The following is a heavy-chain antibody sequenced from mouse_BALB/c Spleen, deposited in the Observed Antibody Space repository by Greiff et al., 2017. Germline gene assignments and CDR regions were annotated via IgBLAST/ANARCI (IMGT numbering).Heavy chain of an antibody. CDR1: GFAFSSYD. Sequence: EVHLVESGGGLVKPGGSLKLSCAASGFAFSSYDMSWVRQTPEKRLEWVAYISSGGGSTYYPDTVKGRFTISRDNAKNTLYLQMSSLKSEDTAMYYCARQDGYYLTFAYWGQGTLVTVSA. CDR3: ARQDGYYLTFAY. V-gene: IGHV5-12-1*01. D-gene: IGHD2-3*01. CDR2: ISSGGGST. J-gene: IGHJ3*01.